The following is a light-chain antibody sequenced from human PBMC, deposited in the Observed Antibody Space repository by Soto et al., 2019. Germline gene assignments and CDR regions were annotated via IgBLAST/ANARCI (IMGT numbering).Light chain of an antibody. CDR1: QSVSSN. CDR2: GTS. V-gene: IGKV3-15*01. J-gene: IGKJ4*01. CDR3: QQYYNWPLT. Sequence: EIVLTQSPAPLSLSPGESATLSCRASQSVSSNVAWYQQKPGQAPRLLIYGTSTRVTGIPARFSGSGSGTEFTLTISSLQSEDFAVYYCQQYYNWPLTFGGGTKVDIK.